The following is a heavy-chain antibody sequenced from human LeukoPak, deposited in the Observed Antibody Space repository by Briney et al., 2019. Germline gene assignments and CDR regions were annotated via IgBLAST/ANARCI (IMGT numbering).Heavy chain of an antibody. Sequence: ASVKVSCKASGYTFTGYYMHWVRQAPGQGLEWMGWINPNSGGTNYAQKFQGRVTMTRDTSISTAYMELSRLRSDDTAVYYCARGSQSPALQCSYGPASAFDIWGQGTMVTVSS. CDR3: ARGSQSPALQCSYGPASAFDI. D-gene: IGHD5-18*01. CDR1: GYTFTGYY. V-gene: IGHV1-2*02. J-gene: IGHJ3*02. CDR2: INPNSGGT.